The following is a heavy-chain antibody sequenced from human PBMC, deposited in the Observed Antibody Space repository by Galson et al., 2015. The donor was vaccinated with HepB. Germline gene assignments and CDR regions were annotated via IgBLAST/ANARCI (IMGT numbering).Heavy chain of an antibody. V-gene: IGHV1-24*01. Sequence: SVKASCKVSGYTPTELSMHRVRQAPGKGLEWMGGFDPEDGETIYAQKFQGRVTMTEDTSTDTAYMELSSLRSEDTAVYYCATVRYSGSYSPGFEFDYWGQGTLVTVSS. CDR3: ATVRYSGSYSPGFEFDY. D-gene: IGHD1-26*01. CDR1: GYTPTELS. J-gene: IGHJ4*02. CDR2: FDPEDGET.